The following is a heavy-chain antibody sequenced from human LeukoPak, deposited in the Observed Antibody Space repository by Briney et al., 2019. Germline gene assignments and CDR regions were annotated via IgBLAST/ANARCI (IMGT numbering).Heavy chain of an antibody. D-gene: IGHD1-1*01. V-gene: IGHV3-20*04. CDR1: GFNFEDYG. CDR2: LTWNSKSI. J-gene: IGHJ4*02. CDR3: ARAYNWNDDAFDY. Sequence: SGGSLRLPCEASGFNFEDYGMNWVRQAPGRGPEWVSGLTWNSKSIGYADSVKGRFTISRDNAKNSLYLQMDSLRAEDTALYYCARAYNWNDDAFDYWGQGTLVTVSS.